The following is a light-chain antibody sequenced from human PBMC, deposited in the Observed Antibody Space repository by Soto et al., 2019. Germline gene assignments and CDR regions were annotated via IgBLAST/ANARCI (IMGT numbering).Light chain of an antibody. CDR2: DVS. Sequence: QSALTQPASVSGSPGQSITISCTGTSSDVGDYNYVSWYQQYPGKAPKLMIYDVSNRPSGVSTRFSGSTSGNTASLTISGLQTEDKADYYCSSYTSDNTLLFGGGTKLTVL. CDR1: SSDVGDYNY. V-gene: IGLV2-14*01. CDR3: SSYTSDNTLL. J-gene: IGLJ2*01.